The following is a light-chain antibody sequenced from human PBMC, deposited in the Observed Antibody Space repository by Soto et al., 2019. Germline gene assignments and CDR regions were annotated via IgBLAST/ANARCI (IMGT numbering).Light chain of an antibody. CDR1: SSDVGGYDY. CDR2: EVT. V-gene: IGLV2-14*01. CDR3: SSHTSGNTRV. J-gene: IGLJ1*01. Sequence: QSVLTQPPSASGTPGQRVIISCSGTSSDVGGYDYVSWYQQHPDKAPKLMIYEVTKRPSGVSNRFSGSKSGNTASLTISGLQPEDEADYYCSSHTSGNTRVFGSGTKLTVL.